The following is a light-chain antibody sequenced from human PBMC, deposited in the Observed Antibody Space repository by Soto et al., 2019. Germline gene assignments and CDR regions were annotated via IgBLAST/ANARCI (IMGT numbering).Light chain of an antibody. CDR1: SSDVGGYNY. CDR3: LSWTTRRALV. J-gene: IGLJ2*01. Sequence: QSALTQPASVSGSPGQSITISCTGTSSDVGGYNYVSWYQQHPGKAPKLMIYEVSNRPSGVSSRFSGSKSGDTASLIISGLQAEDEADYYCLSWTTRRALVFGGGTKLTVL. V-gene: IGLV2-14*01. CDR2: EVS.